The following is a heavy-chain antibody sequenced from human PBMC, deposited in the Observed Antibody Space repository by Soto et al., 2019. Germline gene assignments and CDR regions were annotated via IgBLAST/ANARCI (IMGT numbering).Heavy chain of an antibody. Sequence: QVQLVESGGGVVQPGRSLRLSCAASGFTFSSYAMHWVRQAPGKGLEWGAVISYDGSNKYYADSVKGRFTISRDNSKNTLYLQMNSLRAEDTAVYYCARVGGEGWSNGMDVWGQGTTVTVSS. CDR3: ARVGGEGWSNGMDV. D-gene: IGHD2-15*01. CDR2: ISYDGSNK. V-gene: IGHV3-30-3*01. CDR1: GFTFSSYA. J-gene: IGHJ6*02.